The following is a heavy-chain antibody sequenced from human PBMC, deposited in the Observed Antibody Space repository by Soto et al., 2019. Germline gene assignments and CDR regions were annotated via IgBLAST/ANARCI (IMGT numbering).Heavy chain of an antibody. CDR2: IFVTSTII. V-gene: IGHV3-48*04. Sequence: GGSLSLSCVASGFPFSDYSMVWVRQSPGKGLEWISYIFVTSTIIYYADSVKGRFTVSRDNAQNSLSLQMNSLRVEDTGIYYCARDKDWAFDNWGQGTLVTVSS. D-gene: IGHD3-9*01. CDR3: ARDKDWAFDN. CDR1: GFPFSDYS. J-gene: IGHJ4*02.